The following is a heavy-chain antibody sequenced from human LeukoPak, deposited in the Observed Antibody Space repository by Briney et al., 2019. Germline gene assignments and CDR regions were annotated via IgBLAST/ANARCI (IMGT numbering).Heavy chain of an antibody. CDR1: GFTFSSYG. Sequence: PGRSLRLSCAASGFTFSSYGMHWVRQAPGKGLEWVAVTCYDGSNKYYAYSVKGRFTISRDNSKKTLYLQMSSLRAEDTAVYYCARDRQWLVHNYYFHYWGQGPVLTVSS. D-gene: IGHD6-19*01. CDR2: TCYDGSNK. J-gene: IGHJ4*02. V-gene: IGHV3-33*01. CDR3: ARDRQWLVHNYYFHY.